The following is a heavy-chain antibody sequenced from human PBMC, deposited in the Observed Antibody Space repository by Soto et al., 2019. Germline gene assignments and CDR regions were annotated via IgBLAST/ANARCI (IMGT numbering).Heavy chain of an antibody. V-gene: IGHV4-30-4*01. Sequence: PSEPLCLTCSVSGYSSSDYYWSWIRQTPGKGLEWIGYIHYSGTTYYNPSLRSRVTISEDMSRNQFSLSLSSVTAADTAVYFCARHYGGSAFDFWGQGPLVTVSS. CDR1: GYSSSDYY. CDR3: ARHYGGSAFDF. J-gene: IGHJ3*01. CDR2: IHYSGTT. D-gene: IGHD3-16*01.